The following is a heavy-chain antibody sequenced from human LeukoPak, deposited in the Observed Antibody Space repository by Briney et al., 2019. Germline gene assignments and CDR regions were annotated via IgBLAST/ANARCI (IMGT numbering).Heavy chain of an antibody. CDR2: IGASGSST. CDR3: AKSPYYDGSGDAFEI. J-gene: IGHJ3*02. D-gene: IGHD3-22*01. Sequence: PGGSLRLSCAASGFIFSEYAMDWVRQAPGKGLEWVAAIGASGSSTYYAASVEGRFTISRDNAKETLYLQMDSLRADDTAVYFCAKSPYYDGSGDAFEIWGQGTLVTVSS. CDR1: GFIFSEYA. V-gene: IGHV3-23*01.